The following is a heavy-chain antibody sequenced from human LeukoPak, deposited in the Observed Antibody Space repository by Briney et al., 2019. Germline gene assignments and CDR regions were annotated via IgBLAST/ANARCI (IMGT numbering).Heavy chain of an antibody. V-gene: IGHV3-9*01. D-gene: IGHD3-10*01. J-gene: IGHJ4*02. CDR1: GFXXDDFX. Sequence: SGFXXDDFXXHWVRQAPGXXXEWVSGITWNGGTIDYADSVKGRFTISRDNAKNSLYLQMNSLRAEDTALYYCATRYASGPIADYWGQGTLVTVSS. CDR3: ATRYASGPIADY. CDR2: ITWNGGTI.